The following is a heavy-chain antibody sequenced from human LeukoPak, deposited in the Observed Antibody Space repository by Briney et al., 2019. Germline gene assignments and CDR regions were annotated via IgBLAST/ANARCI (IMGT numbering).Heavy chain of an antibody. J-gene: IGHJ5*02. D-gene: IGHD1-26*01. CDR3: ARVGATLNWFDP. V-gene: IGHV1-18*01. CDR1: GYTFTSYG. Sequence: ASVKVSCKASGYTFTSYGISWVRQAPGQGLEWMGWISAYNGNTNYAQKLQGRVTMATDTSTSTAYMELRSLRSDDTAVYYCARVGATLNWFDPWGQGALVTVSS. CDR2: ISAYNGNT.